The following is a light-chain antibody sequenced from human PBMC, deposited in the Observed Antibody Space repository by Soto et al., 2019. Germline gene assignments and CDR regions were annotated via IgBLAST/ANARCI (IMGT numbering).Light chain of an antibody. CDR3: SSYVGSNNYV. CDR2: EVS. J-gene: IGLJ1*01. V-gene: IGLV2-8*01. CDR1: SSDVGGYNY. Sequence: QSVLTQPPSASGSPGQSVTISCTGTSSDVGGYNYVSWYQQHPGKAPKLMIYEVSKRPSGVPDRSSGSKSGNTASLTVSGLQAEDEADYYCSSYVGSNNYVLGTGTKVTVL.